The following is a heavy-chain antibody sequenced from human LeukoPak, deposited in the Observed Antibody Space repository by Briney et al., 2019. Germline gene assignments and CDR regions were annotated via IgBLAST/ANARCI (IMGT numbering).Heavy chain of an antibody. J-gene: IGHJ3*02. Sequence: ASVKVSCKASGYTFTSYAMNWVRQAPGQGLEWMGWINTNTGNPTYAQGFTGRFVFSLDTSVSTAYLQISSLKAEDTAVYYCARDLPLEDYCSGGSCYLDAFDIWGQGTMVTVSS. V-gene: IGHV7-4-1*02. CDR3: ARDLPLEDYCSGGSCYLDAFDI. D-gene: IGHD2-15*01. CDR1: GYTFTSYA. CDR2: INTNTGNP.